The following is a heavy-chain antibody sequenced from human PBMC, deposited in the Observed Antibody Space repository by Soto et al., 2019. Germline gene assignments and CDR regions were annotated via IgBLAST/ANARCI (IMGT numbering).Heavy chain of an antibody. CDR1: GFTFGDYA. V-gene: IGHV3-49*03. D-gene: IGHD3-9*01. CDR2: IRSKAYGGTT. J-gene: IGHJ4*02. Sequence: GESLKISCTASGFTFGDYAMSWFRQAPGKGLEWVGFIRSKAYGGTTEYAASVKGRFTISRDDSKSIAYLQMNSLKTEDTAVYYCTGLDILTGQRYLGDYWGQGTLVTVSS. CDR3: TGLDILTGQRYLGDY.